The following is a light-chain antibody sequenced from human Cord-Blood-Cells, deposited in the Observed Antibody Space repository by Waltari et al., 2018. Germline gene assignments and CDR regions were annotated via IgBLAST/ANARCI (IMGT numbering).Light chain of an antibody. CDR2: GAS. Sequence: MVLTQSPGTLSLSPGERATLSCRASQSVRSSYLAWYQQKPGQAPRLLTYGASSRATGIPDRFSGSGSGTDFTLTISRLEPEDFAVYYCQQYGSSPPITFGQGTRLEIK. CDR3: QQYGSSPPIT. V-gene: IGKV3-20*01. CDR1: QSVRSSY. J-gene: IGKJ5*01.